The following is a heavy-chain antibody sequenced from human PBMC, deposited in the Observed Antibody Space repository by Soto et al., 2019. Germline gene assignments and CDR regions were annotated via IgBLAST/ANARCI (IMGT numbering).Heavy chain of an antibody. CDR1: GYTFTSYA. Sequence: ASVKVSCKASGYTFTSYAMHWVRQAPGQRLEWMGWINAGNGNTKYSQKFQGRVTITRDTSASTAYMELSSLRSEDTAVYYCARDRALTIFGVARKGPWFDPWGQGTLVTVS. V-gene: IGHV1-3*01. CDR3: ARDRALTIFGVARKGPWFDP. J-gene: IGHJ5*02. D-gene: IGHD3-3*01. CDR2: INAGNGNT.